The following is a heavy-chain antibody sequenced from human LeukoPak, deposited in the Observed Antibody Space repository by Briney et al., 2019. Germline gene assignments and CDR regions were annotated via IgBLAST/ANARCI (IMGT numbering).Heavy chain of an antibody. CDR1: GSSISSGAYY. Sequence: PSETLSLTCTVSGSSISSGAYYWSWIRQPPGKGLEWIGYIYHSGSTNYNPSLKSRVTISVDTSKNQFSLKLSSVTAADTAVYYCARVRQVSEMATKHYYYYYMDVWGKGTTVTVSS. D-gene: IGHD5-24*01. CDR3: ARVRQVSEMATKHYYYYYMDV. J-gene: IGHJ6*03. V-gene: IGHV4-61*08. CDR2: IYHSGST.